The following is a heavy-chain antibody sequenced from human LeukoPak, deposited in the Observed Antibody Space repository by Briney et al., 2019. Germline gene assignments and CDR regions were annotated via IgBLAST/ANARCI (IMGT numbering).Heavy chain of an antibody. Sequence: PGGSLRLSCAASGFTFSSYWMSWVRQAPGKGLEWVSAISASGSSSYYADSVRGRFTISRDTSKNTLYPQMNSLRAEDTAVYYCAKAGYYDFWSGYYVDYWGQGTLVTVSS. D-gene: IGHD3-3*01. CDR3: AKAGYYDFWSGYYVDY. CDR1: GFTFSSYW. J-gene: IGHJ4*02. V-gene: IGHV3-23*01. CDR2: ISASGSSS.